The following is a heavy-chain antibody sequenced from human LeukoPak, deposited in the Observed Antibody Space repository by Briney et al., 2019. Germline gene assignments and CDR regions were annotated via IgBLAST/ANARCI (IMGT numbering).Heavy chain of an antibody. V-gene: IGHV4-4*09. D-gene: IGHD3-9*01. Sequence: QPSEPLSLTCTVSGDSISSYYWTWIRLPPGKGLEWIGYIYTSGSTNSNPSLKSRVTISVDTSKNQISLKLSSVTAADTAIYYCARRGRHYDILSGYYYGHYFDSWGQGTLVTVSS. J-gene: IGHJ4*02. CDR3: ARRGRHYDILSGYYYGHYFDS. CDR2: IYTSGST. CDR1: GDSISSYY.